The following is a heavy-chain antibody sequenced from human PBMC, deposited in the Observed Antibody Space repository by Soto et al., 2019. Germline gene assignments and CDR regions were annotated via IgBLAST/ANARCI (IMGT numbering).Heavy chain of an antibody. CDR1: GFTFRSFT. V-gene: IGHV3-21*01. CDR3: TRDASRDSSARGWFDP. D-gene: IGHD6-13*01. J-gene: IGHJ5*02. Sequence: LRFSCAASGFTFRSFTMNWVRQAPGKGLEWVSTISSNSAYIYYTDALRGRFTISRDNAKNSLHLQMNSLRAEDTAVYYCTRDASRDSSARGWFDPWGPGTLVTVSS. CDR2: ISSNSAYI.